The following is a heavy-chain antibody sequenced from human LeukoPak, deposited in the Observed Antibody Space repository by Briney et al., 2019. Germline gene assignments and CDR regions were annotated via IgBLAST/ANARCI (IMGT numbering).Heavy chain of an antibody. D-gene: IGHD6-19*01. J-gene: IGHJ6*03. Sequence: PSETLSLTCAVYGGSFSGYYWSWIRQPPGKGLEWIGEINHSGSTNYNPSLKSRVTISVDTSKNQFSLKLSSVTAADTAVYYCARLGGWYYYYYMDVWGKGTTVTISS. CDR3: ARLGGWYYYYYMDV. V-gene: IGHV4-34*01. CDR1: GGSFSGYY. CDR2: INHSGST.